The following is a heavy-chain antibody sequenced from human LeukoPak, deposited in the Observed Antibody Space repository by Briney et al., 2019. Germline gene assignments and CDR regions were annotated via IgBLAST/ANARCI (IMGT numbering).Heavy chain of an antibody. V-gene: IGHV4-59*01. J-gene: IGHJ6*02. CDR3: ARAGCSGSSCSYYYGMDV. CDR2: FYYSGST. Sequence: SETLSLTCTVSGGSISGYSWSWIRQPPGKGLDWIGNFYYSGSTSYNPSLTSRVTISLDTSKNQFSLKLSSVTAADTAVYYCARAGCSGSSCSYYYGMDVWGQGTTVTVSS. D-gene: IGHD2-15*01. CDR1: GGSISGYS.